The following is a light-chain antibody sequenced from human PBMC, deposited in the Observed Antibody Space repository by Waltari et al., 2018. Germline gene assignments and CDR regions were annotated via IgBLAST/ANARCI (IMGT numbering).Light chain of an antibody. CDR1: QSFGSW. CDR3: QQYNPDWT. CDR2: KAS. Sequence: MQMTQSPSTLYASVGDRVTITCRASQSFGSWLAWYQQKPGEAPKLLIYKASTLESGVPSRFSGSGSGTEFTLTISSLQPDDFATYYCQQYNPDWTFGQGTKVEIK. J-gene: IGKJ1*01. V-gene: IGKV1-5*03.